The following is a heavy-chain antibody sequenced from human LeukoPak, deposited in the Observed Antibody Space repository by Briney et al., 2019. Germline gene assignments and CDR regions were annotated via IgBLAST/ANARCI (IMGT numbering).Heavy chain of an antibody. D-gene: IGHD6-6*01. Sequence: PGGSLRLSCAASGFSFNTYSMNWVRQAPGKGLEWVSSISSSSRYIYYADSVKGRFTISRDNAKNSLYLQMNSLRAEDTAVYYCATEYSSSGVDYWGQGTLVTVSS. V-gene: IGHV3-21*01. CDR3: ATEYSSSGVDY. CDR2: ISSSSRYI. J-gene: IGHJ4*02. CDR1: GFSFNTYS.